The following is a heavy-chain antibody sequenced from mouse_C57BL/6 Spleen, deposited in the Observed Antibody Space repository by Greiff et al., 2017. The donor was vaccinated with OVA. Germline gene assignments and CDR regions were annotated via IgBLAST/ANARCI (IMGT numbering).Heavy chain of an antibody. CDR2: ISDGGSYT. V-gene: IGHV5-4*01. Sequence: EVHLVESGGGLVKPGGSLKLSCAASGFTFSSYAMSWVRQTPEKRLEWVATISDGGSYTYYPDNVKGRFTISRDNAKNNLYLQMSHLKSEDTAMYYCARDSPYYRNYPAWFAYWGQGTLVTVSA. CDR1: GFTFSSYA. D-gene: IGHD2-5*01. J-gene: IGHJ3*01. CDR3: ARDSPYYRNYPAWFAY.